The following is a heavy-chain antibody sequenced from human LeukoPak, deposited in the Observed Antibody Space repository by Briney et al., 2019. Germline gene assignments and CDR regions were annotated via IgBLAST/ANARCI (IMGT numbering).Heavy chain of an antibody. CDR3: AKDLASSYYDSSGYYGYDY. D-gene: IGHD3-22*01. V-gene: IGHV3-23*01. Sequence: GGSLRLSCAASGFTFSSYAMSWVRQAPGKGLEWVSAISGSGGSTYYADSVKGRFTISRDNSKNTLYLQMNSLRAEDTAVYYCAKDLASSYYDSSGYYGYDYWGQGTLVTVSS. J-gene: IGHJ4*02. CDR1: GFTFSSYA. CDR2: ISGSGGST.